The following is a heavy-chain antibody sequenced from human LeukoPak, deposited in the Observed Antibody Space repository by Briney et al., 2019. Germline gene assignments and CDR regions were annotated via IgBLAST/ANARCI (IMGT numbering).Heavy chain of an antibody. CDR3: AKDGYSSASSFHYYYYMDV. Sequence: GGSLRLSCAAPGFTFSNYGMHWVRQAPGKGLEWVTFIRYDGSNTYSADSVKGRFTISRDNSKNTLYLQMNSLRSEDTAVYYCAKDGYSSASSFHYYYYMDVWGKGTTVTVSS. V-gene: IGHV3-30*02. CDR1: GFTFSNYG. D-gene: IGHD2-15*01. J-gene: IGHJ6*03. CDR2: IRYDGSNT.